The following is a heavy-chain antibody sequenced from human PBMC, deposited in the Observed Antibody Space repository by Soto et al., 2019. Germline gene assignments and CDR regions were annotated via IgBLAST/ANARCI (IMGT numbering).Heavy chain of an antibody. V-gene: IGHV3-7*01. Sequence: GGSLRLSCAASGFTFSSYWMSWVRQAPGKGLEWVANIKQDGSEKYYVDSVKGRFTISRDNAKNSLYLQMNSLRAEDTAVYYCARAQSIAARGWLDDWGQVTLVTFSS. J-gene: IGHJ4*02. D-gene: IGHD6-6*01. CDR2: IKQDGSEK. CDR1: GFTFSSYW. CDR3: ARAQSIAARGWLDD.